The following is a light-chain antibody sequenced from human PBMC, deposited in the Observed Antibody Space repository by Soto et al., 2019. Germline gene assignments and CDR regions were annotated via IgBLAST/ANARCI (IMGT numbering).Light chain of an antibody. J-gene: IGLJ1*01. CDR1: SSDVGGSDH. CDR3: NSYTSSSTYL. V-gene: IGLV2-14*03. CDR2: DVS. Sequence: QSALTQPASVSGSPGQSITVSCTGTSSDVGGSDHVNWYQQHPGKAPKLMIFDVSNRPSGVSTRFSGSKSGNAASLTISGLQAEDEADYYCNSYTSSSTYLFGTGTKVTVL.